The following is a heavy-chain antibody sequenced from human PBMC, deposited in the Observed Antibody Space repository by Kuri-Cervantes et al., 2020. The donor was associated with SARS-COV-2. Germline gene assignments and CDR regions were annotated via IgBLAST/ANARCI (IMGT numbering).Heavy chain of an antibody. D-gene: IGHD1-20*01. Sequence: GGSLRLSCAASGFTFSSYAMHWVRQAPGKGLEWVSVIYSGGSTYYADSVKGRFTISRDNSKNTLYLQMNSLRAEDTAVYYCARGLTGTSYWYFDLWGRGTLVTVSS. CDR3: ARGLTGTSYWYFDL. CDR1: GFTFSSYA. J-gene: IGHJ2*01. V-gene: IGHV3-66*02. CDR2: IYSGGST.